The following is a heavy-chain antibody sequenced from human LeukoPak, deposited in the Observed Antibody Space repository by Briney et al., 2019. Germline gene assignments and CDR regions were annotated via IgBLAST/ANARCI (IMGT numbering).Heavy chain of an antibody. CDR2: IYYSGST. CDR3: ARHYGSGTYPLDY. V-gene: IGHV4-59*01. J-gene: IGHJ4*02. Sequence: SETLSLTCTVSGGSISSYYWSWIRQPPGKGLEWIGYIYYSGSTDYNPSLKSRVTISVDTSKDQFSLKLTSVTAADTAVYYCARHYGSGTYPLDYWGQGTLVTVSS. CDR1: GGSISSYY. D-gene: IGHD3-10*01.